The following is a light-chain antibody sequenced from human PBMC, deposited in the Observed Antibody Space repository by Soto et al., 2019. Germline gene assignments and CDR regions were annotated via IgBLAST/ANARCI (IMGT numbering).Light chain of an antibody. CDR3: AAWDDSLNFPYV. Sequence: QSVLTQSPSASGTPGQRVTISCSGSSSNVGSNTVHWYQQLAGAAPKLLIYDSNQRPSGVPDRFSGSQSGTSASLTISGLQSEDEADYYCAAWDDSLNFPYVFGTGTKVTVL. CDR1: SSNVGSNT. CDR2: DSN. J-gene: IGLJ1*01. V-gene: IGLV1-44*01.